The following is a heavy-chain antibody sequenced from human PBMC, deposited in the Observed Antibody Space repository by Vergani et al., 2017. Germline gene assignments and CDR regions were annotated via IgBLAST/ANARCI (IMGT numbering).Heavy chain of an antibody. CDR2: IWYDGSNK. D-gene: IGHD5-18*01. CDR1: GFTFSSYG. J-gene: IGHJ4*02. CDR3: ARDKGYSYGIDY. Sequence: QVQLVESGGGVVQPGRSLRLSCAASGFTFSSYGMHWVRQAPGKGLEWVAVIWYDGSNKYYADSVKGRFTISRDNSKNTLYLQMNSLRAEDTAVYYCARDKGYSYGIDYWGQGTLVTVSS. V-gene: IGHV3-33*01.